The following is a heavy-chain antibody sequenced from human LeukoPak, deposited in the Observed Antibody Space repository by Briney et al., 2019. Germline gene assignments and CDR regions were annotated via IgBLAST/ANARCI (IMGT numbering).Heavy chain of an antibody. V-gene: IGHV4-59*01. CDR1: GGSISLYY. J-gene: IGHJ4*02. D-gene: IGHD3-10*01. CDR3: ARGRGSLTY. Sequence: PSETLSLTCTVSGGSISLYYWSWIRQPPGKGLEWIGYFYDARSPKYNPSLERRVTISVDMSRNQFSLNLTSVTAADTAVYYCARGRGSLTYWGQGTLATVSS. CDR2: FYDARSP.